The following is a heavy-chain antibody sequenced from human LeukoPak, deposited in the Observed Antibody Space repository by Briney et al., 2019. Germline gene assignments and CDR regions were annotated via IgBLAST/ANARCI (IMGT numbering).Heavy chain of an antibody. CDR3: ARGARYYPVDY. D-gene: IGHD3-22*01. CDR2: INSDGSST. J-gene: IGHJ4*02. V-gene: IGHV3-74*01. CDR1: GFTLSNYW. Sequence: GGSLRLSCAASGFTLSNYWMHWVRQAPGKGLVWVSRINSDGSSTSYAVSVKGRLTISRDNAKNTLYLQMNSLRAEDTAVYYCARGARYYPVDYWGQGTLVTVSS.